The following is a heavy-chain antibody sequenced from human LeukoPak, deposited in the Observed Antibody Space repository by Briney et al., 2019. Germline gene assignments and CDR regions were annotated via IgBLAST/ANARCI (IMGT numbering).Heavy chain of an antibody. Sequence: PGGSLRLSCAASGFTPSSYAMSWVRQAPGKGLEWVSAISGSGGRTYYADSVKGRFTISRDNSKNPLYMQKNSLRTEDTAVYYCAKDLPSLATQLAFVIWGQGTMVTVSS. CDR2: ISGSGGRT. J-gene: IGHJ3*02. CDR1: GFTPSSYA. CDR3: AKDLPSLATQLAFVI. D-gene: IGHD5-12*01. V-gene: IGHV3-23*01.